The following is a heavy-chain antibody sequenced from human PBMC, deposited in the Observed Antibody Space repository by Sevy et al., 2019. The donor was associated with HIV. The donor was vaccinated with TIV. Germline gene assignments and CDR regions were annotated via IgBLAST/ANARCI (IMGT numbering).Heavy chain of an antibody. CDR1: GYSISSGYY. J-gene: IGHJ4*02. V-gene: IGHV3-23*01. CDR2: ISNSGANT. D-gene: IGHD6-19*01. CDR3: AKEWTLLSDWYGEFDY. Sequence: ETLSLTCAVSGYSISSGYYWGWIRQPPGKGLEWVSGISNSGANTYYADSVRGRFTVSRDNSKNTVYLQLNSLRAEDTAIYYCAKEWTLLSDWYGEFDYWGQGTLVTVSS.